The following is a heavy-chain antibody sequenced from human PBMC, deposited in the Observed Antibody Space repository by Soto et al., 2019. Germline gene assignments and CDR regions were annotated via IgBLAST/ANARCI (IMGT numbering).Heavy chain of an antibody. CDR3: ARVEQLLVLRDSFDI. CDR2: INPNSGGT. J-gene: IGHJ3*02. V-gene: IGHV1-2*02. D-gene: IGHD6-19*01. CDR1: GYTFTGYY. Sequence: ASVKVSCKASGYTFTGYYMHWVRQAPGQGLEWMGWINPNSGGTNYAQKFQGRVTMTRDTSISTAYMELSRLRSDDTAVYYCARVEQLLVLRDSFDIWCQGTIGTVSS.